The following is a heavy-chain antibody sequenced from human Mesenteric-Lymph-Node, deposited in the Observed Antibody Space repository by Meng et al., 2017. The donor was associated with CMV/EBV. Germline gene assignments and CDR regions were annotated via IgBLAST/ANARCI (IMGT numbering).Heavy chain of an antibody. D-gene: IGHD3-3*01. CDR2: IRYDGSNK. CDR1: GFTFSSYG. CDR3: AKELSILRFLEWSCDY. Sequence: GGSLRLSCAASGFTFSSYGMHWVRQAPGKGLEWVAFIRYDGSNKYYADSVKGRFTISRDNSKNTLYLQMNSLRAEDTAVYYCAKELSILRFLEWSCDYWGQGTLVTVSS. V-gene: IGHV3-30*02. J-gene: IGHJ4*02.